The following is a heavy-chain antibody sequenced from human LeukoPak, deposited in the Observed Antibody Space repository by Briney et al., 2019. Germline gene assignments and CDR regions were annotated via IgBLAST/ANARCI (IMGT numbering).Heavy chain of an antibody. D-gene: IGHD6-13*01. CDR3: ARPQRPYSSSWYLGY. J-gene: IGHJ4*02. CDR1: GGSFSGYY. CDR2: INHSGST. Sequence: SETLSLTCAVYGGSFSGYYWSWIRQPPGEGLEWIGEINHSGSTNYNPSLKSRVTISVETSKNQFSLKLSSVTAADTAVYYCARPQRPYSSSWYLGYWGQGTLVTVSS. V-gene: IGHV4-34*01.